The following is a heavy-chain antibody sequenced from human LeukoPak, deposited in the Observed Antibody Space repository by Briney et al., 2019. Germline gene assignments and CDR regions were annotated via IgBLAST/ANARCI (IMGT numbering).Heavy chain of an antibody. D-gene: IGHD3-9*01. V-gene: IGHV4-61*02. CDR1: GGSINSGSYY. CDR2: IYTSGST. CDR3: AREGRYFDWLLSQSWFDP. J-gene: IGHJ5*02. Sequence: PSQTLSLTCTVSGGSINSGSYYWSWIRQPAGKGLEWIGRIYTSGSTNYNPSLKSRVTISVDTSKNQFSLKLSSVTAADTAVYYCAREGRYFDWLLSQSWFDPWGQGTLVTVSS.